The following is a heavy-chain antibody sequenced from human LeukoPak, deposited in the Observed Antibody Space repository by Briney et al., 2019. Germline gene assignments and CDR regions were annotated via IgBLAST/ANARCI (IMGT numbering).Heavy chain of an antibody. Sequence: GGPLSLPCEASGFPFTNVFMTWFRKAPGRGREWVANMKVDGSDIHYVDSVKGRFTTSSDNARNSLYLQMNTLRVADTAVYYCARGRGWIYDSWGRGTLVTVSS. CDR1: GFPFTNVF. D-gene: IGHD6-19*01. J-gene: IGHJ4*02. V-gene: IGHV3-7*04. CDR2: MKVDGSDI. CDR3: ARGRGWIYDS.